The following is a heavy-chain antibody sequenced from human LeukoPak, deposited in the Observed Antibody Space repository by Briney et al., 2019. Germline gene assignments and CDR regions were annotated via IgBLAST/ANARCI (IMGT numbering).Heavy chain of an antibody. CDR1: GGTFSSYA. J-gene: IGHJ6*03. CDR2: IIPIFGTA. CDR3: ARDHGIVVVPAATDYYYYYMDV. V-gene: IGHV1-69*06. D-gene: IGHD2-2*01. Sequence: SVKVSCKASGGTFSSYAISWVRQAPGQGVEWMGGIIPIFGTANYAQKFQGRVTITADKSTSTAYMELSSLRSGDTAVYYCARDHGIVVVPAATDYYYYYMDVWGKGTTVTVSS.